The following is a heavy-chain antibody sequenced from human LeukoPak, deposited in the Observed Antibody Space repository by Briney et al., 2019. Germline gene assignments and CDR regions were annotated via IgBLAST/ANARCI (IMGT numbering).Heavy chain of an antibody. Sequence: ETLSLTCTVSGGSISSSSHYWGWIRQAPGKGLEWVSVIYSGGSTYYADSVKGRFTISRDNSKNTLYLQMNSLRAEDTAVYYCARVEATVGKFDYWGQGTLVTVSS. V-gene: IGHV3-66*01. CDR3: ARVEATVGKFDY. J-gene: IGHJ4*02. CDR2: IYSGGST. CDR1: GGSISSSSHY. D-gene: IGHD1-1*01.